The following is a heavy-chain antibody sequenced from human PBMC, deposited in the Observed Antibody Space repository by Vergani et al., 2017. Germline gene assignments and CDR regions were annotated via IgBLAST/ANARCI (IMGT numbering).Heavy chain of an antibody. CDR3: ARDGNDCSSTSCYVGLDV. D-gene: IGHD2-2*01. Sequence: QVQLQESGPGLVKPSETLSLTCTVSGGSISSYYWSWIRQPPGKGLEWIGYIYYSGSTNYNPSLKSRVTISVDTSKNQFSLKLSSVTAADTAVYYCARDGNDCSSTSCYVGLDVWGKGTTVTVSS. V-gene: IGHV4-59*01. J-gene: IGHJ6*04. CDR2: IYYSGST. CDR1: GGSISSYY.